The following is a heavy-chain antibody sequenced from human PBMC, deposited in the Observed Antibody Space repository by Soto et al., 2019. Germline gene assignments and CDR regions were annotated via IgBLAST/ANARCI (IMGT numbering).Heavy chain of an antibody. V-gene: IGHV4-34*01. CDR3: ARGWDDSSGYYYY. CDR1: GGSFSGYY. J-gene: IGHJ4*02. Sequence: QVQLQQWGAGLLKPSETLSLTCAVYGGSFSGYYWSWIRQPPGKGLEWIGEINHSGSTNYNPSLKSRVPKSVDRXKNQFSLKLSSVTAADTAVYYCARGWDDSSGYYYYWGQGTLVTVSS. CDR2: INHSGST. D-gene: IGHD3-22*01.